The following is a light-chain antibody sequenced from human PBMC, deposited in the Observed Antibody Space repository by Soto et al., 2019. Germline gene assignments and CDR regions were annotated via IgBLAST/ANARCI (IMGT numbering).Light chain of an antibody. CDR1: QTIINW. J-gene: IGKJ1*01. Sequence: DIQMTQSPSTLSASVGDRVTITCRASQTIINWLAWYQQKPGKAPKLLIYKASTLEGEVPSRFSGRGSETEFTLTINSLQPDDSATYYCQQYHTYWWTFGQGTKVDIK. CDR2: KAS. CDR3: QQYHTYWWT. V-gene: IGKV1-5*03.